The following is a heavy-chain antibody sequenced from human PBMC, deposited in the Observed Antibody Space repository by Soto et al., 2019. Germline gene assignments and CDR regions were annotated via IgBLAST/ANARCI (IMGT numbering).Heavy chain of an antibody. CDR2: IYYSGST. V-gene: IGHV4-61*01. CDR1: GGSVSSGSYY. Sequence: SETLSLTCTVSGGSVSSGSYYWSWIRQPPGKGLERIGYIYYSGSTNYNPSLKSRVTISVDTSKNQFSLKLSSVTAADTAVYYCARDMGLRDYYYGMDVWGQGTTVTVSS. CDR3: ARDMGLRDYYYGMDV. D-gene: IGHD3-16*01. J-gene: IGHJ6*02.